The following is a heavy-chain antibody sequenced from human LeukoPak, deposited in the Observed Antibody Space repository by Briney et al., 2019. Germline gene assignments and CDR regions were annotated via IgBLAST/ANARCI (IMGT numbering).Heavy chain of an antibody. Sequence: GRSLRLSCAASGFTFSSYAMHWVRQAPGKGLEWVAVISYDGSNKYYADSVKGRFTISRDNSKNTLYLQMNSLRAEDTAVYYCLPRWVSGAFDIWGQGTMVTVSS. CDR1: GFTFSSYA. CDR2: ISYDGSNK. V-gene: IGHV3-30*04. J-gene: IGHJ3*02. CDR3: LPRWVSGAFDI. D-gene: IGHD4-23*01.